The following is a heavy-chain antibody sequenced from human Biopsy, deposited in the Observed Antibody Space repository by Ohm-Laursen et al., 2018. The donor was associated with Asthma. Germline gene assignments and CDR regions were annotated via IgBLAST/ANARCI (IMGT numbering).Heavy chain of an antibody. Sequence: SLRLSCTATGFTVTTHYMSWVRQAPGKGLEWVSVIYSGGSPYYADSVKGRFTISRDSSKNTLFLQMDSLRAEDTAVYYCARQPIAEPGTTFYYYYGMDVWGQGTTVTVSS. V-gene: IGHV3-53*01. CDR2: IYSGGSP. J-gene: IGHJ6*02. CDR1: GFTVTTHY. D-gene: IGHD6-13*01. CDR3: ARQPIAEPGTTFYYYYGMDV.